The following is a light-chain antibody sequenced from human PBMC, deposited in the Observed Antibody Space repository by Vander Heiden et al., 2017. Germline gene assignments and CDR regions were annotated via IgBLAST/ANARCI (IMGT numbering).Light chain of an antibody. Sequence: EIVMTKSPATLSVSPGERATLSCRASQSVSSNLAWYQQKPGQAPRLLIYGASTRATGIPARFSGSGSGTEFTLTISSLQSEDFAVYYCQQDNNCPYTFGQGTKLEIK. CDR2: GAS. CDR3: QQDNNCPYT. V-gene: IGKV3-15*01. CDR1: QSVSSN. J-gene: IGKJ2*01.